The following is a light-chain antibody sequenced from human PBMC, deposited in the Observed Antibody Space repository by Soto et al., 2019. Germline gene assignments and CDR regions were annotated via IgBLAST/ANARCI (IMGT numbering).Light chain of an antibody. CDR1: SSDVGRYKL. CDR2: EDI. V-gene: IGLV2-23*01. CDR3: CSYAGGTSVV. J-gene: IGLJ2*01. Sequence: SALTQPASVSGSPGQSITISCTGTSSDVGRYKLVSWYQQHPGKAPKLMIYEDIERPSGVSNRFSASKSGNTASLTISGLQTEDEADYYCCSYAGGTSVVFGGGTQLTVL.